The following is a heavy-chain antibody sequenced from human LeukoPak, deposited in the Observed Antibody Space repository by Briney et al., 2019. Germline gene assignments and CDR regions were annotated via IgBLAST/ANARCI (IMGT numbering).Heavy chain of an antibody. Sequence: SETLSLTCAVSGGSITSANWWSWVRQSPGKGLEWIGEIYHTGNTNYNPSLNSRVSISLDASKNQFSLRLTSVTAADTAVYFCARDANGSDLHYYHMDVWGKGTTVTVSS. CDR3: ARDANGSDLHYYHMDV. CDR2: IYHTGNT. CDR1: GGSITSANW. J-gene: IGHJ6*03. V-gene: IGHV4-4*02. D-gene: IGHD6-25*01.